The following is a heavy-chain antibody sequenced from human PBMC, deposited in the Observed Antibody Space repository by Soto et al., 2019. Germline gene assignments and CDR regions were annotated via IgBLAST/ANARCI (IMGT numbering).Heavy chain of an antibody. D-gene: IGHD3-16*01. V-gene: IGHV2-5*02. J-gene: IGHJ4*02. CDR1: GFSLNTRDVG. Sequence: QITLNESGPALVKPTQTLTLTCTFSGFSLNTRDVGVGWIRQPPGKALEWLGVVYWDADKTYSPSLKSRLTITKDTPKNQVVLRMTKMDPVDTAPYYCAHCRGGVASFWGQGTLVTVSS. CDR3: AHCRGGVASF. CDR2: VYWDADK.